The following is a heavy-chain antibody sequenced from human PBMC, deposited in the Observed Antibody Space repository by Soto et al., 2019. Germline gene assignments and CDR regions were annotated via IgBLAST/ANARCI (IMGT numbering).Heavy chain of an antibody. J-gene: IGHJ4*02. CDR2: IIPIFGTA. Sequence: QVQLVQSGAEVKKPGSSVKVSCKASGGTFSSYAISWVRQAPGQGLEWMGGIIPIFGTANYAQKFQGRVTITADESTSTAYMELSSLRSEDTAVYYCARANIVVVPAAIRFGGFDYWGKGTLVTVSS. V-gene: IGHV1-69*01. CDR1: GGTFSSYA. D-gene: IGHD2-2*01. CDR3: ARANIVVVPAAIRFGGFDY.